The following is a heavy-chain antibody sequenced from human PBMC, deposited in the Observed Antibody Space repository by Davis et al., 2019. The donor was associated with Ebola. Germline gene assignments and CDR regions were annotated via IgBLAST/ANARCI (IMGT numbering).Heavy chain of an antibody. V-gene: IGHV3-33*01. Sequence: PGGSLRLSCAASGFTFSSYGMHWVRQAPGKGLEWVAVIWYDGSNKYYADSVKGRSTISRDNSKNTLYLQMNSLRAEDTAVYYCARALRGGSSGWYGAIDYWGQGTLVTVSS. CDR1: GFTFSSYG. CDR3: ARALRGGSSGWYGAIDY. J-gene: IGHJ4*02. CDR2: IWYDGSNK. D-gene: IGHD6-19*01.